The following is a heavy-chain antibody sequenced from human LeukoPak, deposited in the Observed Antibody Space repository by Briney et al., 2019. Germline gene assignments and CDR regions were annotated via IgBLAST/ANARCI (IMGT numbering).Heavy chain of an antibody. V-gene: IGHV3-23*01. Sequence: GGSLRLSCSASGFTFSRYAMSWVRQAPGKGLEWVSGISGNGGKTHYADSVKGRFTISRDNSKNTLYLQVNSLRADDTAVYYCAKERSSGWPFDYWGQGTLVTVSS. CDR1: GFTFSRYA. CDR2: ISGNGGKT. J-gene: IGHJ4*02. CDR3: AKERSSGWPFDY. D-gene: IGHD6-19*01.